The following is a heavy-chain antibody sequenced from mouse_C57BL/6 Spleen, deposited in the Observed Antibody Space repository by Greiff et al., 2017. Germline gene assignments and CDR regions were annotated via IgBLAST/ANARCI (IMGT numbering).Heavy chain of an antibody. V-gene: IGHV1-53*01. CDR2: INPSNGGT. D-gene: IGHD2-4*01. Sequence: QVQLQQSGTELVKPGASVKLSCKASGYTFTSYWMHWVKQRPGQGLEWIGNINPSNGGTNYNEKFKSKATLTVDKSSSTAYMQLSSLTSEDSAVYYCAREGYDYSHYYAMDYWGQGTSVTVSS. CDR1: GYTFTSYW. J-gene: IGHJ4*01. CDR3: AREGYDYSHYYAMDY.